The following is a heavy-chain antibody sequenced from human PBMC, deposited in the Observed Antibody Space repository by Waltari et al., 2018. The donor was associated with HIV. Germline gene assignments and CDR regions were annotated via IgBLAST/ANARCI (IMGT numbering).Heavy chain of an antibody. CDR2: INPNSGGT. CDR3: ARVPYYYDTSAYPDY. Sequence: QVQLVQSGAEVKKPGASVKVSCKASGYTFTGYYMHWVRQAHGQGLEWMGLINPNSGGTNYAQKFQGRVTMTRDTSITTAYMEVSRLRSDDTAVYYCARVPYYYDTSAYPDYWGQGTLVTVSS. J-gene: IGHJ4*02. CDR1: GYTFTGYY. D-gene: IGHD3-22*01. V-gene: IGHV1-2*02.